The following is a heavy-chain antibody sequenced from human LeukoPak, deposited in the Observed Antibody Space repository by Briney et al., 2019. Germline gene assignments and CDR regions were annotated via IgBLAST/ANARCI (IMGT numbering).Heavy chain of an antibody. V-gene: IGHV4-39*01. Sequence: SATLSLTCSVSGDSIRTNNYFWGWIRQPPGMGLEWIGSISYNGITYYNPSLKSRASVSVDTSKNQFSLNLNSVTAADTAVYYCARHASPEAARLRGPVRVYYYYYMDVWGKGTTVTVSS. CDR3: ARHASPEAARLRGPVRVYYYYYMDV. CDR2: ISYNGIT. D-gene: IGHD6-6*01. J-gene: IGHJ6*03. CDR1: GDSIRTNNYF.